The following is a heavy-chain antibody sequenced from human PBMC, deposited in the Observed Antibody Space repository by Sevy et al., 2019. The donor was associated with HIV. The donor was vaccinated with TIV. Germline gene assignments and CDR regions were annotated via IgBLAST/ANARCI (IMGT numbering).Heavy chain of an antibody. CDR3: ARGGEEWFGDKWFDP. V-gene: IGHV1-8*01. CDR2: MNPNSGNT. Sequence: ASVNVSCKASGYTFTSYDINWVRQATGQGLEWMGWMNPNSGNTGYAQKFQGRVTMTRNTSISTAYMELSSLRSEDTAVYYCARGGEEWFGDKWFDPWGQGTLVTVSS. D-gene: IGHD3-10*01. J-gene: IGHJ5*02. CDR1: GYTFTSYD.